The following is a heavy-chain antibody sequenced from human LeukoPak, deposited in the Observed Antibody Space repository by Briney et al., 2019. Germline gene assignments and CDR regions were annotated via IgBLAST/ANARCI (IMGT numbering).Heavy chain of an antibody. J-gene: IGHJ5*02. V-gene: IGHV3-30*18. CDR3: AKDVSGVVVAATVTVESWFDP. Sequence: GGSLRLSCAASGFTFSNYGMHWVRQAPGKGLEWVAVISYDGSNKYYADSVKGRFTISRDNSKNTLYLQMNSLRAEDTAVYYCAKDVSGVVVAATVTVESWFDPWGQGTLVTVSS. CDR1: GFTFSNYG. D-gene: IGHD2-15*01. CDR2: ISYDGSNK.